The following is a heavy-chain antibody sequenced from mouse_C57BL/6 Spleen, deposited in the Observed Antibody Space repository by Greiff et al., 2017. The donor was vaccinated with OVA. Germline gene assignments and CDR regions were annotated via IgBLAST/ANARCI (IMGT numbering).Heavy chain of an antibody. Sequence: VQLQQPGAELVKPGASVKMSCKASGYTFTSYWITWVKQRPGQGLEWIGDIHPGSGSTNYNEKFKSKATLTVATSSSTAYIHLSSLTSEDSAVYYCAGSYCYDSSYGFAYWGQGTLVTVSA. J-gene: IGHJ3*01. D-gene: IGHD1-1*01. CDR3: AGSYCYDSSYGFAY. CDR2: IHPGSGST. CDR1: GYTFTSYW. V-gene: IGHV1-55*01.